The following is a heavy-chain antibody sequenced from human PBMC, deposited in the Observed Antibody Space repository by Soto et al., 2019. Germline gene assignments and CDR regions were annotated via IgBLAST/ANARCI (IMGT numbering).Heavy chain of an antibody. J-gene: IGHJ3*02. CDR1: GFTFSNYW. V-gene: IGHV3-74*01. CDR3: ARDPHGDSSGLHDAFDI. D-gene: IGHD6-19*01. CDR2: VKTDGSAA. Sequence: GGSLRLSCAASGFTFSNYWMHWVRQVPGKGLVWVSRVKTDGSAANYADFVKGRFTISRDNAKNTLFLQLNSLRADDTAVYYCARDPHGDSSGLHDAFDIWGQGTMVTVS.